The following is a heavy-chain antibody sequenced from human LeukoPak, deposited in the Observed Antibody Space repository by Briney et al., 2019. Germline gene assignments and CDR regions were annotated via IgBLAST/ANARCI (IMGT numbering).Heavy chain of an antibody. CDR2: ISSSGSTI. CDR1: GFTFSSYE. CDR3: AELGITMIGGV. D-gene: IGHD3-10*02. J-gene: IGHJ6*04. Sequence: GGSLRLSCAASGFTFSSYEMNWVRQAPGKGLEGVSYISSSGSTIYYADSVKGRFTISRDNAKNSLHLQMNSLRAEDTAVYYCAELGITMIGGVWGKGTTVTISS. V-gene: IGHV3-48*03.